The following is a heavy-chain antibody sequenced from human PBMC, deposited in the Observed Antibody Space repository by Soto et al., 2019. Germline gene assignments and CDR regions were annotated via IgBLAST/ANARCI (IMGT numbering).Heavy chain of an antibody. CDR1: GGSISSSSYY. D-gene: IGHD4-17*01. Sequence: QLQLQESGPGLVKPSETLSLTCTVSGGSISSSSYYWGWIRQPPGKGLEWIGSIDYSGSTYYNPSLKSRVTISVDTSKNQFSLKLSSVTAADTAVYYCATTVTTFAFDIWGQGTMVTVSS. J-gene: IGHJ3*02. CDR2: IDYSGST. V-gene: IGHV4-39*01. CDR3: ATTVTTFAFDI.